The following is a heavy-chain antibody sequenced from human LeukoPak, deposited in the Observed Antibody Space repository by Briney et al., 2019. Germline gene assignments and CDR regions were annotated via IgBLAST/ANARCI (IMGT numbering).Heavy chain of an antibody. CDR2: ISGSSVYR. CDR1: GFTFTNYS. CDR3: ARVSVAGSVIDAFDM. Sequence: GGSLRLSCAATGFTFTNYSIHWVRQAPGKGLEWVSCISGSSVYRYYADSVKGRFTISRDNAKNSLYLQMNSLRAEDTAVYYCARVSVAGSVIDAFDMWGQGTMVTDSS. J-gene: IGHJ3*02. D-gene: IGHD6-19*01. V-gene: IGHV3-21*01.